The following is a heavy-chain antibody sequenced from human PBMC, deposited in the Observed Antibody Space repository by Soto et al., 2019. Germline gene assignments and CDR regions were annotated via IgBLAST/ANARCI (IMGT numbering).Heavy chain of an antibody. CDR2: ISSRSSYI. CDR1: GFTFSDYT. J-gene: IGHJ6*02. Sequence: EVQLVESGGGLVKPGGSMRLSCKASGFTFSDYTMNWVRQAPGKGLEWVSSISSRSSYISYADSVKGRFTISRDNAKKSLYLQMNSLRAEHTAVYYCARAHTMVRGAIYGMDVWGQGTTVTVSS. V-gene: IGHV3-21*01. CDR3: ARAHTMVRGAIYGMDV. D-gene: IGHD3-10*01.